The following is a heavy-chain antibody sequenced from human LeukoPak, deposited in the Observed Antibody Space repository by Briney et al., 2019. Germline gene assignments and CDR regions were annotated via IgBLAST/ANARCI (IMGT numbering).Heavy chain of an antibody. J-gene: IGHJ5*02. D-gene: IGHD6-25*01. CDR3: ARDHRLERTPNNWFDP. V-gene: IGHV4-39*07. CDR2: IYYSGST. CDR1: GGSISSSSYY. Sequence: PSETLSLTCTVSGGSISSSSYYWGWIRQPPGKGLEWIGSIYYSGSTYYNPSLKSRVTISVDTSKNQFSLKLSSVTAADTAVYYCARDHRLERTPNNWFDPWGQGTLVTVSS.